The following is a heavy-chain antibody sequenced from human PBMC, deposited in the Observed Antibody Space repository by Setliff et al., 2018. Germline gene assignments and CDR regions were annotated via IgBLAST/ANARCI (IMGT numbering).Heavy chain of an antibody. J-gene: IGHJ6*03. D-gene: IGHD4-17*01. V-gene: IGHV1-69*10. CDR1: GGTFSNSA. Sequence: SVKVSCKAFGGTFSNSAINWVRQAPGQGLEWMGGIIPIRGAADYAQKLQGRDTMTTDTSTSTAYMELRSLRSDDTAVYYCARDRVEDYGGILHYYYYYMDVWGKGTTVTVSS. CDR2: IIPIRGAA. CDR3: ARDRVEDYGGILHYYYYYMDV.